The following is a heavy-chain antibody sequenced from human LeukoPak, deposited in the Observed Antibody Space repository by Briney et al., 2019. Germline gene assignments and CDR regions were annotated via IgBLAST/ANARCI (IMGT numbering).Heavy chain of an antibody. CDR1: GFTFSSYE. V-gene: IGHV3-48*03. Sequence: GGSLRLSCAASGFTFSSYEMNWVRQAPGKGLEWVSYISSSGSTIYYADSVKGRFTISRDNAKNSLYLQMNSLRAEDTAVYYCARDVSIYRPLDYWGQGTLVTVSS. J-gene: IGHJ4*02. D-gene: IGHD2/OR15-2a*01. CDR3: ARDVSIYRPLDY. CDR2: ISSSGSTI.